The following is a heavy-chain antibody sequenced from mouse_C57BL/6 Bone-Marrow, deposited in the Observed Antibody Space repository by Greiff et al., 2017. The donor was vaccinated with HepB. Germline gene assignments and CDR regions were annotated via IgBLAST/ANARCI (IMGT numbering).Heavy chain of an antibody. J-gene: IGHJ4*01. Sequence: EVKLMESGGGLVQPGGSLKLSCAASGFTFSDYGMAWVRQAPRKGPEWVAFISNLAYSIYYADTVTGRFTISRENAKNTLYLEMSSLRSEDTAMYYCARNYYIYAMDYWGQGTSVTVSS. V-gene: IGHV5-15*01. CDR3: ARNYYIYAMDY. D-gene: IGHD1-1*01. CDR2: ISNLAYSI. CDR1: GFTFSDYG.